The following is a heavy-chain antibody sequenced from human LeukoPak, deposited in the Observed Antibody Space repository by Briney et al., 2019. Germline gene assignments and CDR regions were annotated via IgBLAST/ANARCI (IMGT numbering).Heavy chain of an antibody. CDR3: AGVVCSGGSCNFYYYYYYGMDV. V-gene: IGHV4-34*01. CDR2: INHSGST. D-gene: IGHD2-15*01. Sequence: SETLSLTCAVYGGSFSGYYWSWIRQPPGKGLEWIGEINHSGSTNYNPSLKSRVTISVDTSKNQFSLKLSSVTAADTAVYYCAGVVCSGGSCNFYYYYYYGMDVWGQGTTVTVSS. J-gene: IGHJ6*02. CDR1: GGSFSGYY.